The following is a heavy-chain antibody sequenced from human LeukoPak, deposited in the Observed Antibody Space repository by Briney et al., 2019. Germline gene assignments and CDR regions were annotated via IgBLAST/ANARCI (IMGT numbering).Heavy chain of an antibody. CDR3: ARDRLFGVVTD. V-gene: IGHV4-59*01. CDR2: IYYSGST. Sequence: SGTLSLTCTVSGGSISSYYWSWIRQPPGKRLEWIGYIYYSGSTNYNPSLKSRVTISVDTSKNQFSLNLRSVTAADTAVYYCARDRLFGVVTDWGQGTLVTVSS. J-gene: IGHJ4*02. D-gene: IGHD3-3*01. CDR1: GGSISSYY.